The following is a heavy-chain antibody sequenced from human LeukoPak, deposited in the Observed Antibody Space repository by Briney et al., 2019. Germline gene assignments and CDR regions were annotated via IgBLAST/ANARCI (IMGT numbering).Heavy chain of an antibody. CDR3: ARVEGGGGSLDL. CDR1: GYTFTGYY. J-gene: IGHJ3*01. CDR2: IIPLLPTT. D-gene: IGHD3-16*01. Sequence: SVKVSCKASGYTFTGYYMHWVRQAPGQGLEWMGRIIPLLPTTIYAQKFRDRVTITADRSTGTAYMELSSLRSDDTAVYYCARVEGGGGSLDLWGQGTMVTVSS. V-gene: IGHV1-69*08.